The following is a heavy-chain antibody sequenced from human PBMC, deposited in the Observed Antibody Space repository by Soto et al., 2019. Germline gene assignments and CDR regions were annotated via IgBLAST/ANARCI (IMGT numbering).Heavy chain of an antibody. CDR3: ARVGVDIVATMTDY. CDR1: GGSFSGYY. Sequence: SSETLSLTCAVYGGSFSGYYWSWIRQPPGKGLEWIGEINHSGSTNYNPSLKSRVTISVDTSKNQFSLKLSSVTAADTAVYYCARVGVDIVATMTDYWGQGTLVTVSS. J-gene: IGHJ4*02. D-gene: IGHD5-12*01. CDR2: INHSGST. V-gene: IGHV4-34*01.